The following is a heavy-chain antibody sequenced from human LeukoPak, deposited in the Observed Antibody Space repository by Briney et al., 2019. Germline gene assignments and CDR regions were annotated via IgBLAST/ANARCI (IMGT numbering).Heavy chain of an antibody. V-gene: IGHV1-69*10. CDR3: ARSSGPNTHFDY. CDR2: IIPIFGIA. CDR1: GGTFISYA. D-gene: IGHD3-10*01. Sequence: SVQVSCKASGGTFISYAISWVRQAPGQGLEWMGRIIPIFGIANYAQKFQGRVTITADKSTSTAYMELSSLRSEDTAVYYCARSSGPNTHFDYWGQGTLVTVSS. J-gene: IGHJ4*02.